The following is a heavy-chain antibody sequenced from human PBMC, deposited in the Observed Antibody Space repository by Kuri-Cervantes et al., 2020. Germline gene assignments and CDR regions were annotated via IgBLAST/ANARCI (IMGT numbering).Heavy chain of an antibody. D-gene: IGHD2-8*01. Sequence: GESLKIPCAASGFTFSSYAMHWVRQAPGKGLEWVAVISYDGSNKYYADSVKGRFTISRDNAKNSLYLQINSLRAEDTAIYYCARLHFYTNSGRYFDYWGQGTLVTVSS. J-gene: IGHJ4*02. CDR2: ISYDGSNK. CDR3: ARLHFYTNSGRYFDY. CDR1: GFTFSSYA. V-gene: IGHV3-30-3*01.